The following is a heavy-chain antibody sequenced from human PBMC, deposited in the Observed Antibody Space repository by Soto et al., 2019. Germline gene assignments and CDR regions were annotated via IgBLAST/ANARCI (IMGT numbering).Heavy chain of an antibody. J-gene: IGHJ6*02. CDR1: GGSFSGYY. CDR3: ARVRKGYCTNGVCYTAGNYYYYGMDV. CDR2: INHSGST. V-gene: IGHV4-34*01. D-gene: IGHD2-8*01. Sequence: SETLSLTCAVYGGSFSGYYWSWIRQPPGKGLEWIGEINHSGSTNYNPSLKSRVTISVDTSKNQFSLKLSSVTAADTAVYYCARVRKGYCTNGVCYTAGNYYYYGMDVWGQGTTVTVSS.